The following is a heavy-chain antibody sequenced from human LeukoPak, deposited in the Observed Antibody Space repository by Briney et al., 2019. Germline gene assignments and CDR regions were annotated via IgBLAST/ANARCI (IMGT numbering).Heavy chain of an antibody. J-gene: IGHJ4*02. CDR1: GYTFTSYA. D-gene: IGHD6-19*01. CDR3: ARDQDSSGWAHFGY. CDR2: INTNTGNP. Sequence: ASVKVSCKASGYTFTSYAMNWVRQAPGQGLEWMGWINTNTGNPTYAQGFTGRFVFSLDTSVSTAYLQISSLKAEDTAVYYCARDQDSSGWAHFGYWGQGTLVTVSS. V-gene: IGHV7-4-1*02.